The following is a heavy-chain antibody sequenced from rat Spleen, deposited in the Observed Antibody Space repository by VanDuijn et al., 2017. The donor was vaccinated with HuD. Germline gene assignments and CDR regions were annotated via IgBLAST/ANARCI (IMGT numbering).Heavy chain of an antibody. CDR2: IWGGGGT. J-gene: IGHJ4*01. D-gene: IGHD4-3*01. CDR3: ARHLREASGVMDV. CDR1: GFSLTNFG. V-gene: IGHV2-16*01. Sequence: QVQLKESGPGLVQPSQTLSLTCTVSGFSLTNFGVSWVRQPPGKGLEWIGAIWGGGGTDYSSALKSRLSSSRDTSKSQVFLKMNNLQTEDTAMYFCARHLREASGVMDVWGQGASVTVSS.